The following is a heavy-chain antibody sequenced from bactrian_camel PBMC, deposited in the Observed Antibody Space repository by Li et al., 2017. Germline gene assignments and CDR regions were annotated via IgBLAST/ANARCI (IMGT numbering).Heavy chain of an antibody. CDR2: VNNADGKT. CDR3: AADSYYIGGHYPTSPTD. V-gene: IGHV3S1*01. Sequence: HVQLVESGGGLVQAGGSLRLSCTTSGDTRWRTCMAWFRQAPGQEREGVAAVNNADGKTTYADSVEGRFTISQDNAKNTLYLQMNSLKPEDTAMYYCAADSYYIGGHYPTSPTDWGQGTQVTVS. D-gene: IGHD2*01. J-gene: IGHJ4*01. CDR1: GDTRWRTC.